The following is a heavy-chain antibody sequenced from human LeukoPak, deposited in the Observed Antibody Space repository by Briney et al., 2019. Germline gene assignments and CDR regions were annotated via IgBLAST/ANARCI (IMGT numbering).Heavy chain of an antibody. CDR1: GFTFSSSA. Sequence: GGSLRLSCVASGFTFSSSAMNWVRQAPGKGLEWVSTITGSGDSTYYTDSVKGRFTISSDTSKNTLYLQMNSLRAEDTAIYYCAKQLIYGSGSSSYFNYWGQGTLVTVSS. CDR2: ITGSGDST. D-gene: IGHD3-10*01. J-gene: IGHJ4*02. CDR3: AKQLIYGSGSSSYFNY. V-gene: IGHV3-23*01.